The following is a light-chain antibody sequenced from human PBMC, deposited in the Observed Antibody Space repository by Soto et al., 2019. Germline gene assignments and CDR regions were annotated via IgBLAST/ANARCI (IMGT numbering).Light chain of an antibody. V-gene: IGKV3-20*01. Sequence: EIVLTQSPGTLSLSPGERATLSCGASQSVNNNYLAWYQQKPGQPPRLLIYGASSRAIGIPDRFSGGGSGTDFTLTISRLEPEDFAVYYCQQYGSSYTFGPGTKVDIK. CDR1: QSVNNNY. CDR2: GAS. J-gene: IGKJ3*01. CDR3: QQYGSSYT.